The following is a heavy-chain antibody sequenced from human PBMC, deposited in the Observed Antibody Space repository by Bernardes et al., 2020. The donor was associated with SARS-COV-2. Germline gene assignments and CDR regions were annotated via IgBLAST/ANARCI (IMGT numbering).Heavy chain of an antibody. V-gene: IGHV3-30*18. CDR2: ISFDAIHK. J-gene: IGHJ4*02. D-gene: IGHD1-26*01. CDR3: VKDIAVGATRRQFDY. Sequence: GGSLRLSCVVSGLTFSSYGMHWVRQAPGKGLEWVAVISFDAIHKYHAESVKGRFTISRDDSKNTLYLQMNSLRLEDTAVYYCVKDIAVGATRRQFDYWGQGTLVTVSS. CDR1: GLTFSSYG.